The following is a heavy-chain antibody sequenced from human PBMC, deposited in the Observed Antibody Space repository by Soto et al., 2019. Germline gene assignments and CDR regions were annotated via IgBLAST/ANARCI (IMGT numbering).Heavy chain of an antibody. J-gene: IGHJ4*02. CDR3: AREQWGFDS. D-gene: IGHD6-19*01. CDR2: IYYTANT. V-gene: IGHV4-31*03. Sequence: QVQLQESGPELVKPSQTLSLTCTVSGGSISSNGHYWTWIRQHPGKGLEWIAYIYYTANTYYNPSLRRRLSISVDTSKKQFSLKLRSVTAADTAVYYCAREQWGFDSWGQGTLVTVSS. CDR1: GGSISSNGHY.